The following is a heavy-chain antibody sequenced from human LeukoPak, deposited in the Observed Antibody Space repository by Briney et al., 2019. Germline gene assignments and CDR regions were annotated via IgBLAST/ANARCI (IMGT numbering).Heavy chain of an antibody. J-gene: IGHJ4*02. V-gene: IGHV3-23*01. D-gene: IGHD6-13*01. CDR1: GFTFSNYP. CDR3: AKDRYSGLNTIDY. Sequence: GGSLRLSCAASGFTFSNYPMSWVRQAPGKGLEWVAAISGSGGSTSYADSVEGRFTISRDNSKSTLYLQMNSLRAEDTAVYYCAKDRYSGLNTIDYWGQGTLVTVSS. CDR2: ISGSGGST.